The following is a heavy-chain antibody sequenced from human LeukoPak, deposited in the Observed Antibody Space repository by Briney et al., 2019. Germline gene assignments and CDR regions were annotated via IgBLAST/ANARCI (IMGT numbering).Heavy chain of an antibody. CDR3: ARDPYYYDSSGYYYRSNH. CDR2: IYSGGST. CDR1: GFTVSSNY. V-gene: IGHV3-53*01. Sequence: GGSLRLSCAASGFTVSSNYMSWVRQAPGKGLEWVSVIYSGGSTYYADSVKGRFTISRDNSKNTLYLQMNSLRAEDTAVYYCARDPYYYDSSGYYYRSNHWGQGTLVTVSS. D-gene: IGHD3-22*01. J-gene: IGHJ4*02.